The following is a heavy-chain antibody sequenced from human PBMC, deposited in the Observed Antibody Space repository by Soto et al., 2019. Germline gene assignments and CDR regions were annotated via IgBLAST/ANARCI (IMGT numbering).Heavy chain of an antibody. V-gene: IGHV3-23*04. Sequence: VQLVESGGGLVKPGGSLRLSCAASGFTFSDYYMSWIRQAPGKGLEWVSVISGSGGNTYYADSVKGRFTISRDNSKNTLYLQMNSLRAEDTAVYYCAKGPDIVVVVADYWGQGTLVTVSS. CDR2: ISGSGGNT. CDR1: GFTFSDYY. CDR3: AKGPDIVVVVADY. D-gene: IGHD2-15*01. J-gene: IGHJ4*02.